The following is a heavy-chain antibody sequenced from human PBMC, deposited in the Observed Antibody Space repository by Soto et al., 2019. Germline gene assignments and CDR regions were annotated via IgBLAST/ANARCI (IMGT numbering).Heavy chain of an antibody. V-gene: IGHV3-73*02. CDR1: GFSFSAFA. CDR3: TRLKDYCSDGGCYYDP. J-gene: IGHJ5*02. CDR2: IKSRANNYAT. D-gene: IGHD2-15*01. Sequence: EVQLVESGGGLVQPGGSVKLSCAASGFSFSAFAMHWVRQASGKGLEWFGRIKSRANNYATAYTASVKGRFTISRDDSKNTAYLQMNSLKTEDSAVYYCTRLKDYCSDGGCYYDPWGQGTLVTVSS.